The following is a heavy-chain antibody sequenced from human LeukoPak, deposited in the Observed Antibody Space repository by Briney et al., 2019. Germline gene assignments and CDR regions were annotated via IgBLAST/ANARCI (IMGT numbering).Heavy chain of an antibody. CDR2: IHSSGTIM. CDR3: ARSPLFDVTNFGY. Sequence: GGSLRLSCAASGFTFSSHEMNWVRQAPGKGLEWVSYIHSSGTIMYYADSVKGRFTISRDNVENSLYLQMNSLRAEDTAVYYCARSPLFDVTNFGYWGQGTLVTVSS. V-gene: IGHV3-48*03. D-gene: IGHD3-10*02. J-gene: IGHJ4*02. CDR1: GFTFSSHE.